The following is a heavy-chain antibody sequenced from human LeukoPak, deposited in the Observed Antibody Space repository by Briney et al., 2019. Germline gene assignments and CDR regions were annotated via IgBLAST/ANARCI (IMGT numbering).Heavy chain of an antibody. J-gene: IGHJ6*03. CDR2: IYYSGTT. CDR1: GGSISSSSYY. CDR3: ARHRRDCSGTSCYTGYYYYYMDV. D-gene: IGHD2-2*02. Sequence: SETLSLTCTVSGGSISSSSYYWGWIRQPPGKGLEWIGSIYYSGTTYYNPSLKSRVTISVDTSEDQFSLKLSSVTAADTAVYYCARHRRDCSGTSCYTGYYYYYMDVWGKGATVTVSS. V-gene: IGHV4-39*01.